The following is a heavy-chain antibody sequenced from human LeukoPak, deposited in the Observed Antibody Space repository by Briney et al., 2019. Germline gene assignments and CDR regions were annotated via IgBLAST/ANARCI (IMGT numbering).Heavy chain of an antibody. V-gene: IGHV4-34*01. Sequence: SETLSLTCAVYGGPFSGYYWSWIRQPPGKGLEWIGEINRSGSTSYKPSLKSRVTISVDTSKNQFSLKLSSVTAADTAVYYCARDYSGSYIPFYYFDYWGQGTLVTVSS. J-gene: IGHJ4*02. CDR2: INRSGST. CDR3: ARDYSGSYIPFYYFDY. CDR1: GGPFSGYY. D-gene: IGHD1-26*01.